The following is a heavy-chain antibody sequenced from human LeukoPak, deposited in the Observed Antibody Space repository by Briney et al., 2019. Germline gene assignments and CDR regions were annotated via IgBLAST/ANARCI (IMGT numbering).Heavy chain of an antibody. Sequence: PSETLSLTRTVSGGSISSYYWSWIRQPAGKGLEWIGRIYTSGSTNYNPSLKSRVTMSVDTSKNQFSLKLSSVTAADTAVYYCARGTVVVPAAIPSYYMDVWGKGTTVTVSS. D-gene: IGHD2-2*02. CDR2: IYTSGST. CDR1: GGSISSYY. CDR3: ARGTVVVPAAIPSYYMDV. J-gene: IGHJ6*03. V-gene: IGHV4-4*07.